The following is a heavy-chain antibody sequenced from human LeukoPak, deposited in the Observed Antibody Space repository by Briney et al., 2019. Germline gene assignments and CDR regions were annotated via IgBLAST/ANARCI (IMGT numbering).Heavy chain of an antibody. D-gene: IGHD3-9*01. CDR1: GYTFTSYG. V-gene: IGHV1-18*01. Sequence: ASVKVSCKASGYTFTSYGISWVRQAPGQGLEWMGWISAYNGNTNYAQKLQGRVTMTTDTSTRTAYMELRSLRSDDTAVYYCARDRNDILTGYYLPPGDFGYWGQGTLVTVSS. CDR2: ISAYNGNT. J-gene: IGHJ4*02. CDR3: ARDRNDILTGYYLPPGDFGY.